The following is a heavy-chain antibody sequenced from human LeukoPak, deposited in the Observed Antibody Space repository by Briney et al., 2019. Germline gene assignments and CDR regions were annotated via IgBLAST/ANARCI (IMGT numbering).Heavy chain of an antibody. CDR1: GGSFSGYY. Sequence: PSETLSLTCAVYGGSFSGYYWSWIRQPPGKGLEWIGEINHSGSTNYNPSLKSRVTISVDTSKNQFSLKLSSVTAADTAVYYCARTFRESYYDFWSGYSTLDYWGQGTLVTVSS. D-gene: IGHD3-3*01. J-gene: IGHJ4*02. CDR2: INHSGST. V-gene: IGHV4-34*01. CDR3: ARTFRESYYDFWSGYSTLDY.